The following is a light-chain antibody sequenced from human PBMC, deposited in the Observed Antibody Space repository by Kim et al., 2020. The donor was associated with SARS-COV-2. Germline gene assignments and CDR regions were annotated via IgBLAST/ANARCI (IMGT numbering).Light chain of an antibody. J-gene: IGLJ2*01. CDR2: RDT. CDR1: NIGGKN. CDR3: KVWDRSTVI. Sequence: SVALGKTARVTGGGYNIGGKNVHGYKNRPGQAPGLVIYRDTNRPSGIPERFSGSNSGNTATLIISRAKAEDEADYYCKVWDRSTVIFGGGTQRTVL. V-gene: IGLV3-9*01.